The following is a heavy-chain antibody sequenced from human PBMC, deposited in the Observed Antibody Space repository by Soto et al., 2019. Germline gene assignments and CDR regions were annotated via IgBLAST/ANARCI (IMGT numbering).Heavy chain of an antibody. J-gene: IGHJ4*02. Sequence: QVQLHQWGAGLLKPSETLSLTCGVYNGSFMGYYWTWVRLPPGKGLEWIGEINHFGSPNYNPSLKSRVAISIDTSKHQFSLSPRSLTAADTAVYYCASLNGGRFLDKGDYWGQGILVTVSS. CDR2: INHFGSP. D-gene: IGHD3-3*01. CDR1: NGSFMGYY. V-gene: IGHV4-34*01. CDR3: ASLNGGRFLDKGDY.